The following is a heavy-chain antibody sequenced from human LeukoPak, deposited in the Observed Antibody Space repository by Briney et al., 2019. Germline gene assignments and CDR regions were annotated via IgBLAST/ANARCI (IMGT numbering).Heavy chain of an antibody. V-gene: IGHV4-34*01. Sequence: SETLSLTCAVYVGSFIGYYWTCIRQPPGKGLEWIGEINHSGSTNYNPSLKSRVTISVDTSKNQFSLKLSSVTAADTAVYYCARVLGSSGWYLAYWGQGTLVTVSS. CDR3: ARVLGSSGWYLAY. CDR2: INHSGST. D-gene: IGHD6-19*01. J-gene: IGHJ4*02. CDR1: VGSFIGYY.